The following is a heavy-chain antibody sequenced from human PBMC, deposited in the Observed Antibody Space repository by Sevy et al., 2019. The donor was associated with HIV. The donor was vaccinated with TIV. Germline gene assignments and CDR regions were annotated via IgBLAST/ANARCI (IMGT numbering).Heavy chain of an antibody. Sequence: GGSLRLSCAASGFTFSNAWMSWVRQAPGKGLEWVGRIKSKTDGGTTDNGAPVKGRFTISRYDSKCTLSLQMNSLKTVDKAVYYCTTDRPTYGDYYYYSGMDVWGQGTTVTVSS. D-gene: IGHD4-17*01. CDR3: TTDRPTYGDYYYYSGMDV. CDR2: IKSKTDGGTT. V-gene: IGHV3-15*01. CDR1: GFTFSNAW. J-gene: IGHJ6*02.